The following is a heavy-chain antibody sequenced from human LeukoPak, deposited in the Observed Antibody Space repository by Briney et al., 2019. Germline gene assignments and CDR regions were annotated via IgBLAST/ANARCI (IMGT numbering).Heavy chain of an antibody. CDR3: ARDLVTKPYYYDTSGTSHAFDI. CDR1: GFTFSSYS. CDR2: ISSSSSYI. Sequence: PGGSLRLSCAASGFTFSSYSMNWVRQAPGKGLVWVSSISSSSSYIYYADSVKGRFTISRDNAKNSLYLQMNSLRAEDTAVYYCARDLVTKPYYYDTSGTSHAFDIWGQGTMVTVSS. J-gene: IGHJ3*02. V-gene: IGHV3-21*01. D-gene: IGHD3-22*01.